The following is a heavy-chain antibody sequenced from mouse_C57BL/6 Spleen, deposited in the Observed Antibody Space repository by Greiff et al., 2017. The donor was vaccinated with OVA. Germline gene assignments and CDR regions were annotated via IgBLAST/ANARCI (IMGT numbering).Heavy chain of an antibody. Sequence: VQLQQSGAELARPGASVKMSCKASGYTFTSYTMHWVKQRPGPGLEWIGYINPSSGYTKYNQKFKDKATLTADKSSSTAYMQLSSLTSEDSAVYYCARFTTVVDDAMDYWGQGTSVTVSS. J-gene: IGHJ4*01. D-gene: IGHD1-1*01. CDR2: INPSSGYT. CDR1: GYTFTSYT. CDR3: ARFTTVVDDAMDY. V-gene: IGHV1-4*01.